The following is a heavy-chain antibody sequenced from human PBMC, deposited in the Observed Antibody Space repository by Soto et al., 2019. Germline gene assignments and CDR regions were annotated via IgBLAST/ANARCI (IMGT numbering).Heavy chain of an antibody. CDR2: IRAYNGNK. CDR1: GYTFTSYG. V-gene: IGHV1-18*01. CDR3: ARESTPVDY. J-gene: IGHJ4*02. Sequence: QGQLVHSGAEVKKPGASGKVSCKASGYTFTSYGMSWWLQATGHGLEWMGWIRAYNGNKKYAQRVQGRFTMTTNTSTSTAYMELRLLRADDTAVYYCARESTPVDYWGQGTLVTVSS.